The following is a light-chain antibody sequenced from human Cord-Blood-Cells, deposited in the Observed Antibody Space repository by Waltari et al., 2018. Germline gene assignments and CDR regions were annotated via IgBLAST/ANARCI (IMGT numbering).Light chain of an antibody. CDR3: QQSYSTPGT. J-gene: IGKJ1*01. CDR2: AAS. Sequence: DIQMTQSPSSLSASVGDSVTITCRASQSISSYLNWYQQKPGKAPKLLIYAASSLQSGVPSRFSGSGSGTDFTLTISSLQPEDFATYYCQQSYSTPGTFGQETKVEIK. CDR1: QSISSY. V-gene: IGKV1-39*01.